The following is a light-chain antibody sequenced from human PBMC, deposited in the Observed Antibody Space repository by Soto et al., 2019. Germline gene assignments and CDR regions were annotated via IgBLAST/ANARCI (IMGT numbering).Light chain of an antibody. J-gene: IGLJ3*02. CDR3: TSYTSNTAWV. Sequence: QSALTQPAAVSGPPGQSITISCTGTSSDIGRYNYVSWYQQHPGKAPKLVIYEVRNRPSGISNRFSPSKSGNTASLTISGLQAEDEADYYCTSYTSNTAWVFGGGTKLTVL. V-gene: IGLV2-14*01. CDR1: SSDIGRYNY. CDR2: EVR.